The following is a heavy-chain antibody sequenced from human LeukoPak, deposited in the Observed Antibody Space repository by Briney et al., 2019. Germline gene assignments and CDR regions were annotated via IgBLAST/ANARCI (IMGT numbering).Heavy chain of an antibody. J-gene: IGHJ4*02. CDR3: ARAPAWPYCSSTSCLRPGIDH. CDR2: IWYDGSNK. V-gene: IGHV3-33*01. D-gene: IGHD2-2*01. CDR1: GFTFSSYG. Sequence: GGSLRLSCAASGFTFSSYGMHWVRQAPGKGLEWVAVIWYDGSNKYYADSVKGRFTISRDNSKNTLYLQMNSLRAEDTAVYYCARAPAWPYCSSTSCLRPGIDHWGQGTLVTVSS.